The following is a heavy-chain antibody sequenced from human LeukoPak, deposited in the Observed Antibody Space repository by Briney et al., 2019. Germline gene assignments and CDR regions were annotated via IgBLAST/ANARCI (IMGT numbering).Heavy chain of an antibody. CDR3: ARDYYDSSGYYVGDAFDI. CDR2: ISAYNGNT. D-gene: IGHD3-22*01. J-gene: IGHJ3*02. CDR1: GYTFTSYG. V-gene: IGHV1-18*01. Sequence: GASVKVSCKASGYTFTSYGISWVRQAPGQGLEWMGWISAYNGNTNYAQKLQGRVTMTTDTSTSTAYMELRSLRSDDTAVYYCARDYYDSSGYYVGDAFDIWGQGTMVTVSS.